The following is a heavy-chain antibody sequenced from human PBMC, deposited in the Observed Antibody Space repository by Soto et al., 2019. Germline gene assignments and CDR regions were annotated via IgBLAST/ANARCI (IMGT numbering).Heavy chain of an antibody. D-gene: IGHD6-13*01. Sequence: GGSLRLSCAASGFTFSSYWMSWVRQAPGKGLEWVANIKQDGSEKYYVDSVKGRFTISRDNAKNSLYLQMNSLRAEDTAVYYCAREPIIAAAGTDYDYWGQGTLVTVSS. CDR1: GFTFSSYW. J-gene: IGHJ4*02. CDR2: IKQDGSEK. CDR3: AREPIIAAAGTDYDY. V-gene: IGHV3-7*05.